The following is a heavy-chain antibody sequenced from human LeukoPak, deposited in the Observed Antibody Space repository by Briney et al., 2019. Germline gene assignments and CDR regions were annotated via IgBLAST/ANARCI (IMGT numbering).Heavy chain of an antibody. D-gene: IGHD6-13*01. CDR3: ARPPYSSSWDPGWFDP. Sequence: PGGSLRLSCVASGFTFSDYYMSWIRQAPGKKLQWGSYISSSSDYTNYADSVRSRFTISRDNAKNSLYLQMSSLRAEDTAVYYCARPPYSSSWDPGWFDPWGQGTLITVSS. V-gene: IGHV3-11*06. CDR2: ISSSSDYT. CDR1: GFTFSDYY. J-gene: IGHJ5*02.